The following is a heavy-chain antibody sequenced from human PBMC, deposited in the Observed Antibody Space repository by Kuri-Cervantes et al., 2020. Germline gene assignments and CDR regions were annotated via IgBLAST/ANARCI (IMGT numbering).Heavy chain of an antibody. CDR1: GGSISSSSYY. D-gene: IGHD3-10*01. V-gene: IGHV4-39*07. Sequence: GSLRLSCTVSGGSISSSSYYWGWIRQPPGKGLEWIGSIYYSGSTYYNPSLKSRVTISVDTSKNQFSLKLSSVTAADTAVYYCARAGTPDMVEMVRGVAGAFDIWGQGTMVTVSS. CDR2: IYYSGST. CDR3: ARAGTPDMVEMVRGVAGAFDI. J-gene: IGHJ3*02.